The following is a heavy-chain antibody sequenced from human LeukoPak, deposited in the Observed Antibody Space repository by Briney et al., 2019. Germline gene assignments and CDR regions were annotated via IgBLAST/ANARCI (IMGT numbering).Heavy chain of an antibody. CDR1: GFTFSSYA. V-gene: IGHV3-23*01. D-gene: IGHD2-8*01. J-gene: IGHJ4*02. CDR2: ISGSGGST. CDR3: AKERSCTNDICPGDFDY. Sequence: PGGSLRLSCAASGFTFSSYAVSWVRQAPGKGLEWVSSISGSGGSTYSADSVKGRFTISRDNSKNTLYLQMNSLRAEDTALYYCAKERSCTNDICPGDFDYWGQGTLVTVSS.